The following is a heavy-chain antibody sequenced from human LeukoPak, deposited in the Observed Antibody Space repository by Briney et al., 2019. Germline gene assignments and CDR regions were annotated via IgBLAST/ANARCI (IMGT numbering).Heavy chain of an antibody. V-gene: IGHV4-59*01. Sequence: SETLSLTCTVSGGSISSYYWSWIRQPPGKGLEWIGYIYYSGSTNCNPSLKSRVTISVDTSKNQFSLKLSSVTAADTAVYYCARELSTPGDYDAFDIWGQGTMVTVSS. J-gene: IGHJ3*02. CDR1: GGSISSYY. D-gene: IGHD4/OR15-4a*01. CDR2: IYYSGST. CDR3: ARELSTPGDYDAFDI.